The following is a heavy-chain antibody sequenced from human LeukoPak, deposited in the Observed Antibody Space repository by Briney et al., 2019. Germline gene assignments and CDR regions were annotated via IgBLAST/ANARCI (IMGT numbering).Heavy chain of an antibody. CDR3: VRGESGIQENSFDI. J-gene: IGHJ3*02. Sequence: PGGSLRLSCAASGFTFSSYSMNWVRQVPGKGLEWVSFISSTSSYINYADSVKGRFTISRDNAKNSLYLQMNSLRVEDTAVYSCVRGESGIQENSFDIWGQGTLVTVSS. V-gene: IGHV3-21*04. CDR2: ISSTSSYI. D-gene: IGHD2/OR15-2a*01. CDR1: GFTFSSYS.